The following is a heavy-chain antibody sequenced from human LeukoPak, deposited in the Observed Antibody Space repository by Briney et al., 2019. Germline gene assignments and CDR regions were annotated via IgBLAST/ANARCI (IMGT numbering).Heavy chain of an antibody. CDR1: GFTFSSYW. Sequence: EGSLRLSCAASGFTFSSYWMHWVRQAPGKGLVWVSRINSDGSSTSYADSVKGRFTISRDNAKNTLYLQMNSLRAEDTAAYFCARDVDPGYGTTFDYWGQGTLVAVSS. V-gene: IGHV3-74*01. CDR3: ARDVDPGYGTTFDY. D-gene: IGHD6-13*01. J-gene: IGHJ4*02. CDR2: INSDGSST.